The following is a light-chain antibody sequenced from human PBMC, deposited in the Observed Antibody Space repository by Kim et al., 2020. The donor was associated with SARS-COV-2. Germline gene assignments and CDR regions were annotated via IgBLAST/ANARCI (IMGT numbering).Light chain of an antibody. V-gene: IGLV1-40*01. J-gene: IGLJ1*01. Sequence: QSVLTQPPSVSGAPGQRVTISCTGGSSNLGAGYDVNWYQQLPGTVPKLLIYANSNRPSGVPGRFSGSKSGSSASLAITGLQAGDETDYYCQSYDSSLSGYVFGTGTKVTVL. CDR2: ANS. CDR1: SSNLGAGYD. CDR3: QSYDSSLSGYV.